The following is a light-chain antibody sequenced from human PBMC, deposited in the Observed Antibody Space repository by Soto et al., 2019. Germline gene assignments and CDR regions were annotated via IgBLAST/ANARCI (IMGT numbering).Light chain of an antibody. CDR2: KVS. CDR3: MQTTHWPRT. V-gene: IGKV2-30*01. CDR1: QSLETSDGDTY. Sequence: DVVMTQSPLSLPVTLGQPASISCRSSQSLETSDGDTYLNWFHXRPGQSPRRXIYKVSKRDSGVPDRFSGSGSGTDLTLKITRVEAEDVGVYDCMQTTHWPRTFGQGTKVDIK. J-gene: IGKJ1*01.